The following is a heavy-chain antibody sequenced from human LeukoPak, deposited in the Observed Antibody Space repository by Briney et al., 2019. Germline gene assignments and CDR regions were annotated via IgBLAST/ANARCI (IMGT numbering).Heavy chain of an antibody. CDR2: IYPADSDT. J-gene: IGHJ3*02. Sequence: GESLKISCKGSGYPFYNYWLGWVRPVPGKGLEWMGIIYPADSDTTYSPSFRGQVTISADKSINTAYLQLSSLKASDTAMYYCARRPPTVVTLSRDALHIWGQGTMVIVSS. D-gene: IGHD4-23*01. CDR3: ARRPPTVVTLSRDALHI. CDR1: GYPFYNYW. V-gene: IGHV5-51*01.